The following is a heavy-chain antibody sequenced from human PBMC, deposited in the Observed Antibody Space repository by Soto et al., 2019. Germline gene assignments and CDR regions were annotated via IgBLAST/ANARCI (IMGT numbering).Heavy chain of an antibody. CDR3: ARDSSGRQYYGMDV. Sequence: LRLSCTPSGFIFSDYSMNWVRQAPGKGLEWISYITTTSSTMYYADSVKGRFTISRDNAKNSLYLQMNSLRDEDTAVYYCARDSSGRQYYGMDVWGQGTTVTVS. D-gene: IGHD3-22*01. V-gene: IGHV3-48*02. CDR1: GFIFSDYS. J-gene: IGHJ6*02. CDR2: ITTTSSTM.